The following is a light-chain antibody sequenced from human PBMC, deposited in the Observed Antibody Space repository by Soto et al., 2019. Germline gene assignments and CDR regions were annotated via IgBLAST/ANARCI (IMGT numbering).Light chain of an antibody. J-gene: IGKJ1*01. CDR1: QGIRSD. V-gene: IGKV1-6*01. CDR3: LQNYIYPWT. CDR2: AAS. Sequence: AIQMTQSPSSLSASVGDRVTITCRASQGIRSDLGWYQQKPGKAPKFLIYAASSLQSGVPSRFSSSGSGTDFTLTISSLQPEDFATYYCLQNYIYPWTFGQGTKVEIK.